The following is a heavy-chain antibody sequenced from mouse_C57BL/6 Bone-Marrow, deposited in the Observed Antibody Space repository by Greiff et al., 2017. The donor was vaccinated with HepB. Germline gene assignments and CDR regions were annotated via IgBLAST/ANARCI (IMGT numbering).Heavy chain of an antibody. J-gene: IGHJ4*01. D-gene: IGHD1-1*01. CDR2: IHPNSGST. Sequence: QVQLQQSGAELVKPGASVKLSCKASGYTFTSYWMHWVKQRPGQGLEWIGMIHPNSGSTNYNEKFKSKATLTVDKSSSTAYMQLSSLTSEDSAVYYWARSGPYYGSFYYAMDYWGQGTSVTVSS. V-gene: IGHV1-64*01. CDR1: GYTFTSYW. CDR3: ARSGPYYGSFYYAMDY.